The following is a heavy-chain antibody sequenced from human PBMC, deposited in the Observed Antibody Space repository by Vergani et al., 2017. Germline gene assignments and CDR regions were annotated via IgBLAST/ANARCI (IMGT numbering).Heavy chain of an antibody. CDR1: GGSISSYY. V-gene: IGHV4-59*01. CDR2: IYYRWST. J-gene: IGHJ5*02. Sequence: QVQLQESGPGLVKPSETLSLPCTVSGGSISSYYWSWIRQPPGTGLEWIGYIYYRWSTNYNPSLKSRVTISVDTSTNQFSLKLSSVTAADTAVYYCARVGEWESLGWFDPWGQGTLVTVSS. D-gene: IGHD3-10*01. CDR3: ARVGEWESLGWFDP.